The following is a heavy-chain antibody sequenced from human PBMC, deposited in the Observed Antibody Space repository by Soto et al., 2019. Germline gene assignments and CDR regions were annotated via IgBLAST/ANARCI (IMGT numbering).Heavy chain of an antibody. CDR2: ISNDGSNK. CDR3: AKEWVYDSSGWSFDY. CDR1: GVTFSSYG. J-gene: IGHJ4*02. D-gene: IGHD3-22*01. Sequence: PGGSLRLSCAASGVTFSSYGMHWVRQAPGKGLEWVAVISNDGSNKYYADSVKGRFTISRDNSKNTLYLQMNSLRAEDTAVYYCAKEWVYDSSGWSFDYWGQGTLVTVSS. V-gene: IGHV3-30*18.